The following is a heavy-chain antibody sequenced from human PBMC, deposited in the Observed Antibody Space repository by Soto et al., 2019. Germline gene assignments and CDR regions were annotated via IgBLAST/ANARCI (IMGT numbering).Heavy chain of an antibody. Sequence: SETPSLTCAVYGGSFGGYYWSWVGQRPGKGLEWIGEINHSGSTNYNPSLKSRVTISVDTSKNQFSLKLSSVTAADTAVYYCARVRFRPAAMPRESLDYWGQGTLVTASS. CDR3: ARVRFRPAAMPRESLDY. CDR2: INHSGST. J-gene: IGHJ4*02. V-gene: IGHV4-34*01. D-gene: IGHD2-2*01. CDR1: GGSFGGYY.